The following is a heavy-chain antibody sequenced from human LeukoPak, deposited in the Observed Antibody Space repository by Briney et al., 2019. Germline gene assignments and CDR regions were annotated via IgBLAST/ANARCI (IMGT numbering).Heavy chain of an antibody. CDR3: ARMPSHYYDSSGYVGY. Sequence: SETLSLTCAVYGGSFSGYYWSWIRQPPGKGLEWIGEINHSGSTNYNPSLKSRVTIFVDTSKNQFSLKLSSVTAADTAVYYCARMPSHYYDSSGYVGYWGQGTLVTVSS. J-gene: IGHJ4*02. CDR2: INHSGST. CDR1: GGSFSGYY. D-gene: IGHD3-22*01. V-gene: IGHV4-34*01.